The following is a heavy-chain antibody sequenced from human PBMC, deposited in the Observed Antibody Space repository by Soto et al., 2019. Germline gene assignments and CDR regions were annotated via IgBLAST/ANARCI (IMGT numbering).Heavy chain of an antibody. CDR1: GGSISSYY. J-gene: IGHJ4*02. CDR3: ASSDRSGFGFDY. D-gene: IGHD3-22*01. Sequence: SETLSLTCTVSGGSISSYYWSWIRQPPGKGLEWIGYIYYSGSTNYNPSLKSRVTISVDTSKNQFSLQLNSVTPEDTALYYCASSDRSGFGFDYWGQGTLVTVSS. V-gene: IGHV4-59*12. CDR2: IYYSGST.